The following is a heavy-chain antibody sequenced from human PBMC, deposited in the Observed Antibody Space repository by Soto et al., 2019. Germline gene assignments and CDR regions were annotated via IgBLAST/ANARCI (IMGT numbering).Heavy chain of an antibody. V-gene: IGHV2-5*02. Sequence: QITLKESGPTLVKPTQTLTLTCTFSGFSLSTSGVGVGWIRQPPGKALEWLALIYWDDDKRYSPSLKSRLTTPTDTPNTPVVLTRTNMDPVDTAPYYCAHPVFSLPGSVYGMDVWGQGTTVPVSS. CDR1: GFSLSTSGVG. CDR2: IYWDDDK. CDR3: AHPVFSLPGSVYGMDV. J-gene: IGHJ6*02. D-gene: IGHD3-9*01.